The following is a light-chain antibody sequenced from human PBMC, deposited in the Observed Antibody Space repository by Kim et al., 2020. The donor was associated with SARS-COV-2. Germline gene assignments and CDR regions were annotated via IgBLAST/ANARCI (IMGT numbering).Light chain of an antibody. CDR3: SSYASNSIF. Sequence: SVLTQPASVSGSPGQSITISCTGTSSDVGNYNLVSWYQQHPGKAPKRLIYEVTKRPSGISNRFSGSKSGNTASLTISGLQAEDEADYYCSSYASNSIFFGGGTQLTVL. V-gene: IGLV2-23*02. CDR2: EVT. CDR1: SSDVGNYNL. J-gene: IGLJ2*01.